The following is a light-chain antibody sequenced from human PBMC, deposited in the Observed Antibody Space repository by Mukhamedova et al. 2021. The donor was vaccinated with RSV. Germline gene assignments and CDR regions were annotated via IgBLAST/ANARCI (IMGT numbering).Light chain of an antibody. V-gene: IGLV1-47*01. Sequence: GVPDRFSGSTSGASASLAISGLRSEDEANYYCAAWDDRLSAWVFGGGTKLTVL. CDR3: AAWDDRLSAWV. J-gene: IGLJ3*02.